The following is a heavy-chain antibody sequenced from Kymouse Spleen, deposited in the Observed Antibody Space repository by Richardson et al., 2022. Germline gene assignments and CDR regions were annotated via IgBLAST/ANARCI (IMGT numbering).Heavy chain of an antibody. V-gene: IGHV3-73*02. CDR1: GFTFSGSA. Sequence: EVQLVESGGGLVQPGGSLKLSCAASGFTFSGSAMHWVRQASGKGLEWVGRIRSKANSYATAYAASVKGRFTISRDDSKNTAYLQMNSLKTEDTAVYYCTRHRTGDDAFDIWGQGTMVTVSS. J-gene: IGHJ3*02. CDR2: IRSKANSYAT. CDR3: TRHRTGDDAFDI. D-gene: IGHD7-27*02.